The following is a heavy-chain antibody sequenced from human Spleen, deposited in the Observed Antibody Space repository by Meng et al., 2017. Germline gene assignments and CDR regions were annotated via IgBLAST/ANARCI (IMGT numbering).Heavy chain of an antibody. V-gene: IGHV2-5*02. D-gene: IGHD5-24*01. CDR2: LYWDDDK. Sequence: TLKDPGPTLVKPPTTLTLTCTFSGFSPTTSGVSVGWIRQPPGKALEWLALLYWDDDKRYSPSLRSRLTVTKDTSKNQVVLTMTNMDPVDTATYYCAHRRHRNGNNYGFDYWSQGTLVTVSS. CDR3: AHRRHRNGNNYGFDY. J-gene: IGHJ4*02. CDR1: GFSPTTSGVS.